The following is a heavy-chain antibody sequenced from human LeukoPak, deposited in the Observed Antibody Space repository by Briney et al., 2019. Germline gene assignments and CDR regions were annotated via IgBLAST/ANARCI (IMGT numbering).Heavy chain of an antibody. V-gene: IGHV1-2*02. CDR1: GYTFTGYY. D-gene: IGHD6-19*01. J-gene: IGHJ4*02. CDR3: ARTVYSSGSDSFDY. CDR2: INPNSGGT. Sequence: ASVKVTCKASGYTFTGYYMHWVRQAPGQGLEWMGWINPNSGGTNYAQKFQGRVTMTRDTSISTAYMELSRLRSDDTAVYYCARTVYSSGSDSFDYWGQGTLVTVSS.